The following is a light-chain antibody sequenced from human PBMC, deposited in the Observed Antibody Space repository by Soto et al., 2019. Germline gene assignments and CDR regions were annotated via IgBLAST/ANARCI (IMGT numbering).Light chain of an antibody. J-gene: IGKJ1*01. CDR1: QSISNY. Sequence: DLQMTQSPSSLSASVGDRVTITCRASQSISNYLNWYQQKPGKAPKVLIYAASSLQSGVPSRFSGSGSGTDFTLTINSLQPEDFATYYCHQSYSIPWTFGQGTKVEIK. V-gene: IGKV1-39*01. CDR2: AAS. CDR3: HQSYSIPWT.